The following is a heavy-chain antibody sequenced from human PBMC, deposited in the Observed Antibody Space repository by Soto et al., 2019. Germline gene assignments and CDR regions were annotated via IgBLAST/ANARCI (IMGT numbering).Heavy chain of an antibody. V-gene: IGHV4-59*01. J-gene: IGHJ6*02. Sequence: QMQLQESGPGVVKPSETLSLTCTVSGASISTYYWTWIRQAPGKGLEWIGYLYYSGNTNYNPSLKXRXTXSXHTSKNHFYLTLTSATAADTAVYFCARGGSEGGLDVWGQGTTVAGSS. CDR3: ARGGSEGGLDV. D-gene: IGHD3-10*01. CDR1: GASISTYY. CDR2: LYYSGNT.